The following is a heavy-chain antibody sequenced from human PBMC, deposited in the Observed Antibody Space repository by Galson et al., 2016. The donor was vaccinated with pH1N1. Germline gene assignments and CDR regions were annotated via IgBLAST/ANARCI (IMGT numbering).Heavy chain of an antibody. J-gene: IGHJ6*02. CDR1: GGTFTNYA. CDR3: ARGFSGYDRLEYYQNGMDV. V-gene: IGHV1-69*13. CDR2: LIPILGTP. Sequence: SVKVSCKASGGTFTNYAINWVRQAPGQGLEWMGGLIPILGTPGYAQTLQGRVTITADENTNTAYMEMSSLRAEDTAVYYCARGFSGYDRLEYYQNGMDVWGQGTTVTVSS. D-gene: IGHD5-12*01.